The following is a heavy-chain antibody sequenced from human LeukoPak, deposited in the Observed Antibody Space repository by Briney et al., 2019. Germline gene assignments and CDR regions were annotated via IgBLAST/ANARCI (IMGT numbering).Heavy chain of an antibody. D-gene: IGHD5-18*01. V-gene: IGHV1-46*01. CDR1: GYTFTSYY. CDR3: ARAQLWLGWFDH. Sequence: GASVKVSCSASGYTFTSYYMHWVRQPPGQRLEWMGIINPSGGSTSYAQKFQGRLTMTRDTSTSKVYMELSSLRSEDTGVYYCARAQLWLGWFDHWGQGTLVTVSS. CDR2: INPSGGST. J-gene: IGHJ5*02.